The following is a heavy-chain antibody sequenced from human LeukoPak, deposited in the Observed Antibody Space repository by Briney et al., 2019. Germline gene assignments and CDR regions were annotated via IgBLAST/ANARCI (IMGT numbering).Heavy chain of an antibody. J-gene: IGHJ3*02. CDR3: ARETEEAFDI. D-gene: IGHD1-14*01. V-gene: IGHV3-21*01. Sequence: GGSLRLSYVGSGFTFSSHSMNWVRHAPGDGLEWVATIGGSSSSMYYADSVKGRFTISRDNARNSVYLQMDSLSADDTAVYYCARETEEAFDIWGQGTMITISS. CDR2: IGGSSSSM. CDR1: GFTFSSHS.